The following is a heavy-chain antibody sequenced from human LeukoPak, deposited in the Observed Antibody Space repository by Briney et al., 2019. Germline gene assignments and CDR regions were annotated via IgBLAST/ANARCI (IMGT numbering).Heavy chain of an antibody. CDR3: ARDRIGYCSSTSCPGSNYYYYGMDV. CDR1: GGSFSGYY. D-gene: IGHD2-2*01. V-gene: IGHV4-34*01. J-gene: IGHJ6*02. CDR2: INHSGST. Sequence: PSETLSLTCAVYGGSFSGYYWSWIRQPPGKGLEWIGEINHSGSTNYNPSLKSRVTISVDTSKNQFSLKLSSVTAADTAVYYCARDRIGYCSSTSCPGSNYYYYGMDVWGQGTTVTVSS.